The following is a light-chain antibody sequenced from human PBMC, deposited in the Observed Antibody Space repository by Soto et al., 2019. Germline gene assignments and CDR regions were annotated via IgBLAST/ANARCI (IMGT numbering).Light chain of an antibody. CDR3: QQTYSTPYT. CDR2: TSG. Sequence: DIHMTQSPSSLSASVGDRGTVSCRASQRSTTYVTWYQQKPGEAPKLLITTSGTLQRGVPSRFSGSGSGTDFTLTISSLQPADFATYFCQQTYSTPYTFGQGTKVEIK. CDR1: QRSTTY. V-gene: IGKV1-39*01. J-gene: IGKJ2*01.